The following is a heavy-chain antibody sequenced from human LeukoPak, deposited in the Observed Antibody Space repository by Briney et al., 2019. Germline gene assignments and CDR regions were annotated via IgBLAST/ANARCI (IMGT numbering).Heavy chain of an antibody. V-gene: IGHV3-21*01. CDR2: ISSSSSYI. J-gene: IGHJ1*01. D-gene: IGHD2-2*01. CDR1: GFTYSSYS. CDR3: AGGPYQLLGEYFQH. Sequence: GGSLRLSCAASGFTYSSYSMNWVRQAPGKGLEWVSSISSSSSYIYYADSVKGRFTISRDNAKNSLYLQMNSPRAEDTAVYYCAGGPYQLLGEYFQHWGQGTLVTVSS.